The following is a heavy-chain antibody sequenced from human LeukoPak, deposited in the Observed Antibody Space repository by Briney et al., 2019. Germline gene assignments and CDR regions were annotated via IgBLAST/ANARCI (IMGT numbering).Heavy chain of an antibody. CDR1: GFTFSSYS. J-gene: IGHJ4*02. Sequence: GGSLRLSCAASGFTFSSYSMNWVRQAPGKGLEWVSSISSSSSYIYYADSVKGRFTISRDNAKNSLYLQMNSLRAEDTAVYYCATAPYSSGWTDYYFDYWGQGTLVTASS. CDR3: ATAPYSSGWTDYYFDY. D-gene: IGHD6-19*01. CDR2: ISSSSSYI. V-gene: IGHV3-21*01.